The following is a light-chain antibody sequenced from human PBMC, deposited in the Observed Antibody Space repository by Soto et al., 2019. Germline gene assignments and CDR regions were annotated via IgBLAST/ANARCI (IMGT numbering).Light chain of an antibody. J-gene: IGKJ5*01. CDR2: DAS. V-gene: IGKV3-11*01. Sequence: EIVLTQAPATRSLSRGERATLSCRASQSISSYLAWYQQKPGQAPRLLIHDASDRAAGIPARFSGSGSGTDFTLTISSLEPEDFAIYYCQQRDSWPITFGQGTRLEIK. CDR3: QQRDSWPIT. CDR1: QSISSY.